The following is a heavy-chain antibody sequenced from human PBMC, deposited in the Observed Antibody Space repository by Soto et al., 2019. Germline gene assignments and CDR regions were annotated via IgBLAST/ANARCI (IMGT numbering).Heavy chain of an antibody. CDR2: INAGNGNT. CDR3: ARDGVITIFGGVQPYFYYMDV. Sequence: QVQLVQSGAEVKKPGASVKVSCKASGYTFTSYAMHWVRQAPGQRREWMGGINAGNGNTKYSQKFQGRFTITRDTSASTAYVELSSLRSEDTAVYYCARDGVITIFGGVQPYFYYMDVWGKGTTVTVSS. D-gene: IGHD3-3*01. V-gene: IGHV1-3*01. CDR1: GYTFTSYA. J-gene: IGHJ6*03.